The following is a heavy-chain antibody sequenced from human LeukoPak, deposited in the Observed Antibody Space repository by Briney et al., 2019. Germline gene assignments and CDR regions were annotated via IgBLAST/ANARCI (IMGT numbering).Heavy chain of an antibody. CDR3: AREGGYSYGWGCNY. J-gene: IGHJ4*02. CDR1: GYTFTSYD. D-gene: IGHD5-18*01. CDR2: MNPNSGNT. V-gene: IGHV1-8*03. Sequence: GASVKVSCKASGYTFTSYDINWVRQATGQGLEWMGWMNPNSGNTGYAQKFQGRVTITRNTSISTAYMELSSLRSEDTAVYYCAREGGYSYGWGCNYWGQGTLVTVSS.